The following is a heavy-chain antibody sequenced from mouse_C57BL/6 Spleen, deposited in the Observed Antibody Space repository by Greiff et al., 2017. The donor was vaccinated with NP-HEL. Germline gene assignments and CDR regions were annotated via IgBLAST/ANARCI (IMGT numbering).Heavy chain of an antibody. CDR1: GYSITSGYY. CDR3: ARGGGWLPYYAMDY. V-gene: IGHV3-6*01. CDR2: ISYDGSN. J-gene: IGHJ4*01. Sequence: EVQLQESGPGLVKPSQSLSLTCSVTGYSITSGYYWNWIRQFPGNKLEWMGYISYDGSNNYNPSLKNRISITRDTSKNQFFLKLNSVTTEDTATYYCARGGGWLPYYAMDYWGQGTSVTVSS. D-gene: IGHD2-3*01.